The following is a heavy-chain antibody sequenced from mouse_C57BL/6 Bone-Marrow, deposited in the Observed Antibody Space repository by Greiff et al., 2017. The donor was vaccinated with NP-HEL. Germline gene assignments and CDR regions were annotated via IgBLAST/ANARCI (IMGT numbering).Heavy chain of an antibody. J-gene: IGHJ3*01. CDR3: ASYGNYPAWFAY. D-gene: IGHD2-1*01. V-gene: IGHV1-81*01. Sequence: VQRVESGAELARPGASVKLSCKASGYTFTSYGISWVKQRTGQGLEWIGEIYPRSGNTYYNEKFKGKGTLTAAKSYSTAYMELRSLTSENSAVYFCASYGNYPAWFAYWGQGTLVTVSA. CDR1: GYTFTSYG. CDR2: IYPRSGNT.